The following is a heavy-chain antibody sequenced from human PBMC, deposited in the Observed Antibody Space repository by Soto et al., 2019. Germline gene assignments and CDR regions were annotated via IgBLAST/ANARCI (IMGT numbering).Heavy chain of an antibody. Sequence: QVQLQESGPGLVKPSETLSLTCTVSGGSISSYYWSWILQPPGKGLEWIGYIYYSGSTNYNPSLKSRVTISVDTYKNQFSLKLSSVTAADTAVYYCARAAAAQAPYYFDYWGQGTLVNVSS. CDR1: GGSISSYY. J-gene: IGHJ4*02. D-gene: IGHD6-25*01. V-gene: IGHV4-59*08. CDR2: IYYSGST. CDR3: ARAAAAQAPYYFDY.